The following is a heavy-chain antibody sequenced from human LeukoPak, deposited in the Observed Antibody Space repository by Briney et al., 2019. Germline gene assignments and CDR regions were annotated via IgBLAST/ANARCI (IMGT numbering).Heavy chain of an antibody. Sequence: EASVKVSCKASGYTFTSYGISWVRQAPGQGLEWMGWISAYNGNTNYAQKLQGRVTITTDTSTSTAYMELRSLRSDDTAVYYCARDSTKNLLHYYYYYMDVWGKGTTVTVSS. D-gene: IGHD2-2*01. CDR2: ISAYNGNT. CDR3: ARDSTKNLLHYYYYYMDV. J-gene: IGHJ6*03. CDR1: GYTFTSYG. V-gene: IGHV1-18*01.